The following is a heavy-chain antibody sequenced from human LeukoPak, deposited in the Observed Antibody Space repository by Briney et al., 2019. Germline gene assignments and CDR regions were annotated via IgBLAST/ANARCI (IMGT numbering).Heavy chain of an antibody. D-gene: IGHD2-21*01. CDR3: VRGAVIAHFDY. CDR1: GYTFTNYG. J-gene: IGHJ4*02. Sequence: AASVKVSCKASGYTFTNYGITWVRQAPGQGLEWMGWIYPSPGVTNYAQKFQGRVTMTTDTSISTAYMELRGLTSDDAAVYFCVRGAVIAHFDYWGQGTLVTV. V-gene: IGHV1-2*02. CDR2: IYPSPGVT.